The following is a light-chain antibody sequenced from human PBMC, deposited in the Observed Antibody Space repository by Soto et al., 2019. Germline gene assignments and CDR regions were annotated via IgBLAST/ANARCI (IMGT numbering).Light chain of an antibody. Sequence: DIQMTQSPSTLSASVGDRVTITCRASQSISRWLAWYQQKPGKAPKLLIHDATSLESGVPSRFSGSGSGTEFTLTIRSLKPEDFATYYCQQYSSHWTFAQGTKVDIK. CDR3: QQYSSHWT. V-gene: IGKV1-5*01. CDR2: DAT. CDR1: QSISRW. J-gene: IGKJ1*01.